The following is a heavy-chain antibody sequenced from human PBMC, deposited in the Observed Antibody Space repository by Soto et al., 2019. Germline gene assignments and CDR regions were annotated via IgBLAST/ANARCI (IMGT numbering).Heavy chain of an antibody. J-gene: IGHJ4*02. V-gene: IGHV3-11*01. Sequence: GGSLRLSCAASGFTFSDYYMSWIRQAPGKGLEWVSYISSSGSTIYYADSVKGRFTISRDNAKNSLYLQMNSLRAEDTAVYYCARSTLQYSSGWTFDYWGQGTLVTVSS. CDR2: ISSSGSTI. CDR3: ARSTLQYSSGWTFDY. CDR1: GFTFSDYY. D-gene: IGHD6-19*01.